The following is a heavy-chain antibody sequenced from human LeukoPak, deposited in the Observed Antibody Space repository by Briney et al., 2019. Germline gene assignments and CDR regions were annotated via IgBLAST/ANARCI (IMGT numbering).Heavy chain of an antibody. CDR2: IKQDGSEK. V-gene: IGHV3-7*03. CDR1: GFTFSSYW. CDR3: ARDPPTVVTRWTFDY. J-gene: IGHJ4*02. Sequence: GGSLRLSCAASGFTFSSYWMSWVRQAPGKGLEWVANIKQDGSEKYYVDSVKGRFTISRDNAKNSLYLQMNSLRAEDTAVYYCARDPPTVVTRWTFDYWGQGTLVTVSS. D-gene: IGHD4-23*01.